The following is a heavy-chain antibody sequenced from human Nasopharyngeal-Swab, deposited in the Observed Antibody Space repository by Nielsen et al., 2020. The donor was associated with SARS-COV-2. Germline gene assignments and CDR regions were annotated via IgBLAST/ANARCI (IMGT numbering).Heavy chain of an antibody. Sequence: PGKGLEWIGSIYYSGSTYYNPSLKSRVTISVDTSKNQFSLKLSSVTAADTAVYYCARGGGRVVVVPAARVRSYYYGMDVWGQGTTVTVSS. V-gene: IGHV4-39*07. CDR3: ARGGGRVVVVPAARVRSYYYGMDV. D-gene: IGHD2-2*01. CDR2: IYYSGST. J-gene: IGHJ6*02.